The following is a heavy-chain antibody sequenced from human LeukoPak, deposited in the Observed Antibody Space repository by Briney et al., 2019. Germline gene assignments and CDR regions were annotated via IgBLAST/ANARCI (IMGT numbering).Heavy chain of an antibody. V-gene: IGHV4-38-2*01. CDR1: GYSISSGYY. D-gene: IGHD6-13*01. Sequence: PSETLSLTCAVSGYSISSGYYWGWIRQPRGKGLEWIGSIYHSGSTYYNPSLKSRVTISVDTSKNQFSLKLSSVTAADTAVYYCARGRYSSSWYAFDIWGQGTMVTVSS. CDR3: ARGRYSSSWYAFDI. J-gene: IGHJ3*02. CDR2: IYHSGST.